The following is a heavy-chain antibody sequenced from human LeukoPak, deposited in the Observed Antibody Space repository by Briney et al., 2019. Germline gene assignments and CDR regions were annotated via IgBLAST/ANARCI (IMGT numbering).Heavy chain of an antibody. CDR3: AKDAQRGFDYSNSLES. CDR2: IWSDATNQ. Sequence: PGKSLTLSCVASRFTFSHFGMHWVRQAPGKGLEWVAVIWSDATNQYYADSVKGRFTISRYNSRNTVFLQMTNLRVEDTAVYFCAKDAQRGFDYSNSLESWGQGTLVTVSS. D-gene: IGHD4-11*01. V-gene: IGHV3-33*03. CDR1: RFTFSHFG. J-gene: IGHJ4*02.